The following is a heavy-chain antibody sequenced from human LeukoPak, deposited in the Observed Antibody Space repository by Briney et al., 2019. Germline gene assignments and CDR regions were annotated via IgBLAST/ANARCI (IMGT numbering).Heavy chain of an antibody. D-gene: IGHD3-3*01. V-gene: IGHV3-23*01. Sequence: GGSLRLSCAASGFTFSSYAMSWVRQAPGKGLEWVSAISGSGGSTYYADSVKGRFTISRDNSKNTLYLQTNSLRAEDTAVYYCAKDMITIFGVVTPHDAFDIWGQGTMVTVSS. CDR1: GFTFSSYA. J-gene: IGHJ3*02. CDR2: ISGSGGST. CDR3: AKDMITIFGVVTPHDAFDI.